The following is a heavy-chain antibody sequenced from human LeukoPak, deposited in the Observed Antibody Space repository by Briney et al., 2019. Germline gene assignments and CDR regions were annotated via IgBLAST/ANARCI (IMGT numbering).Heavy chain of an antibody. J-gene: IGHJ5*02. CDR1: GFTFSAYY. CDR2: ISGSGGST. Sequence: GGSLRLSCAASGFTFSAYYMSWVRQAPGKGLEWVSAISGSGGSTYYADSVKGRFTISRDNSKNTLYLQMNSLRAEDTAVYYCAKDSEDTPFDPWGQGTLVTVSS. CDR3: AKDSEDTPFDP. D-gene: IGHD2-15*01. V-gene: IGHV3-23*01.